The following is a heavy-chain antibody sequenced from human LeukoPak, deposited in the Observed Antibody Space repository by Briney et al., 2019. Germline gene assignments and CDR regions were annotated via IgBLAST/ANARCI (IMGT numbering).Heavy chain of an antibody. CDR3: TRDLSAYCSSTSCYNWFDH. CDR2: IRSKAYGGTT. V-gene: IGHV3-49*04. J-gene: IGHJ5*02. Sequence: PGGSLRLSCTASGFTFCDYAMSWVRQAPGKGLEGVGFIRSKAYGGTTEYAASVKGKFTSSRDEDKSIAYLQMNSLKTEDTAVYYCTRDLSAYCSSTSCYNWFDHWGQGTLVTVSS. D-gene: IGHD2-2*01. CDR1: GFTFCDYA.